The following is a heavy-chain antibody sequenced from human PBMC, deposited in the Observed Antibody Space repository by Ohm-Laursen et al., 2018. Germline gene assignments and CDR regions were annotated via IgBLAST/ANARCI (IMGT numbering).Heavy chain of an antibody. CDR1: GYTFTSRG. Sequence: ASVKVSCKASGYTFTSRGISWVRQAPGQGLEWVGWINPSSGDTNYAQKFQDRVTMTTDTSTSTAYVELRSLRSDDTAVYYGTRDLSPTRFDFWGQGTLVTVSS. J-gene: IGHJ4*02. CDR2: INPSSGDT. CDR3: TRDLSPTRFDF. V-gene: IGHV1-18*01.